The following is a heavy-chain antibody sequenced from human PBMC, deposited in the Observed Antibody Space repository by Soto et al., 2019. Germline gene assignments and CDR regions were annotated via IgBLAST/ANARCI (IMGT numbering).Heavy chain of an antibody. CDR3: ANASPSEMAFDY. CDR1: GFTFSSYA. J-gene: IGHJ4*02. D-gene: IGHD5-12*01. Sequence: EVQLLESGGGLVQPGGSLRLSCAASGFTFSSYAMSWVRQAPGKGLEWVSAISGSGGSTYYADSVKGRFTISRDNSKNTLYMQMNSLRAEDTAVYYCANASPSEMAFDYWGQGTLVTVSS. V-gene: IGHV3-23*01. CDR2: ISGSGGST.